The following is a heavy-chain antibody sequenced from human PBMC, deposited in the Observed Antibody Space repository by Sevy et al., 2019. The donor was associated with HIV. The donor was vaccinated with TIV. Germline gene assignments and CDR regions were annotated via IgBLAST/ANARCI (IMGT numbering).Heavy chain of an antibody. J-gene: IGHJ3*02. CDR3: ARGGFGESPGDAFDI. V-gene: IGHV1-69*13. D-gene: IGHD3-10*01. CDR2: IIPIFGTA. Sequence: ASVKVSCKASGGTFSSYAISWVRQAPGQGLEWMGGIIPIFGTANYAQKFQGRVTITADESTSTAYMELGSLRSEDTAVYYCARGGFGESPGDAFDIWGQGTMVTVSS. CDR1: GGTFSSYA.